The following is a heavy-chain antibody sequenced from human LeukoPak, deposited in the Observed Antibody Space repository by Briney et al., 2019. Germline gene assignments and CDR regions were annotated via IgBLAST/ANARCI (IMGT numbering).Heavy chain of an antibody. CDR1: GGTFSSYA. CDR3: ARDGSGSTYYYGMDV. J-gene: IGHJ6*04. CDR2: IIPIFGTA. V-gene: IGHV1-69*06. D-gene: IGHD3-10*01. Sequence: SVTVSCKASGGTFSSYAISWVRQAPGQGLERMGGIIPIFGTANYAQKFQGRVTITADKSTSTADMELSSLRSEDTAVYYCARDGSGSTYYYGMDVWGKGTTVTVSS.